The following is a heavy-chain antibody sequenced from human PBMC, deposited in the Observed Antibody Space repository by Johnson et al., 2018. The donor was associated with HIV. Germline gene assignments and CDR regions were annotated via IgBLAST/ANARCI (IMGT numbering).Heavy chain of an antibody. CDR2: IWYDGSNK. V-gene: IGHV3-33*06. D-gene: IGHD1-26*01. J-gene: IGHJ3*02. CDR3: AKGWGYSGSPGAFDI. Sequence: QVQLVESGGGVVQPGRSLRLSCAASGFTFSSYGMHWVRQAPGKGLEWVAVIWYDGSNKYYADSVKGRFTISRDNSKNTLYLQMNSLRAEDTAVYYCAKGWGYSGSPGAFDIWGQGTMVTVSS. CDR1: GFTFSSYG.